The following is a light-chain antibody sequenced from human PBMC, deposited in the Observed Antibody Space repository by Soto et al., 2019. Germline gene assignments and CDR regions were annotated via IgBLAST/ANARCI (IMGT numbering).Light chain of an antibody. Sequence: NVLTQSPGTLSLYPGERATLSCRASQTVSGSYVAWYQQKPGQTPRLLIYGASSRATGIPDRFSGSGSGTDFTLTISRLEPEDFAVYHCQQYGDSPLTFGGGTKVDIK. CDR2: GAS. CDR3: QQYGDSPLT. J-gene: IGKJ4*01. CDR1: QTVSGSY. V-gene: IGKV3-20*01.